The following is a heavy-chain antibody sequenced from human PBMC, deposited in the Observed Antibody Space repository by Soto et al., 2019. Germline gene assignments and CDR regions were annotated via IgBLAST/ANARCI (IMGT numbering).Heavy chain of an antibody. CDR3: ARGMAEEQIFYYFDY. D-gene: IGHD3-9*01. V-gene: IGHV4-59*01. J-gene: IGHJ4*02. CDR2: VSNTGST. Sequence: PSETLSLTCTVSGGSISSGYWTWIRHPPGEGLECIGYVSNTGSTNYNPSLKNRVTISVDAAKNQFYLKLSSVTAADTAVYYCARGMAEEQIFYYFDYWGQGALVTVSS. CDR1: GGSISSGY.